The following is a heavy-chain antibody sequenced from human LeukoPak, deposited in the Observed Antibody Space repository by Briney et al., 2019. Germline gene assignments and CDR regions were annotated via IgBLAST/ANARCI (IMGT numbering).Heavy chain of an antibody. CDR2: IKQDGSEK. D-gene: IGHD3-10*01. CDR3: ARVSLWFPPAYHFDY. CDR1: GFTFSSYW. J-gene: IGHJ4*02. Sequence: GGSLRLSCAAPGFTFSSYWMSWVRQAPGKGLEWVANIKQDGSEKYYVDSVKGRFTISRDNAKNSLYLQMNSLRAEDTAVYYCARVSLWFPPAYHFDYWGQGTLVTVSP. V-gene: IGHV3-7*01.